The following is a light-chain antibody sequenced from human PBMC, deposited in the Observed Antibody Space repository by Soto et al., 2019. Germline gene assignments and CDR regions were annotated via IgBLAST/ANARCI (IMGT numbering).Light chain of an antibody. J-gene: IGKJ5*01. V-gene: IGKV1-5*01. CDR1: QSLNND. CDR3: QQYHRSSVT. Sequence: DMQMTQSPSTLSASVGDRVTITCRASQSLNNDLAWYQQKPGKAPNLLIYDASTLERGVPSRFSGTGSGTEFTLAISSXQPDDFATYYCQQYHRSSVTFGQGTRLEIK. CDR2: DAS.